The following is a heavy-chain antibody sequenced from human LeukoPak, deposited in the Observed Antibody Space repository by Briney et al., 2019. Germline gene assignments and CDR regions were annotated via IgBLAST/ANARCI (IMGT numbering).Heavy chain of an antibody. CDR3: ARSDGDSTFDY. CDR1: GGSISSSNW. J-gene: IGHJ4*02. CDR2: IYHSGST. V-gene: IGHV4-4*02. D-gene: IGHD2-21*01. Sequence: PSETLSLTCAVSGGSISSSNWWSWVRQPPGKGLEWIGYIYHSGSTYYNPSLKSRVTISVDRSKNQFSLKLSSVTAADTAVYYCARSDGDSTFDYWGQGTLVTVSS.